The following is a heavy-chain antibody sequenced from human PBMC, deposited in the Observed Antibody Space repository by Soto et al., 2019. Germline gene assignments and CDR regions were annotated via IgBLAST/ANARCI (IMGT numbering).Heavy chain of an antibody. CDR2: INHSGST. D-gene: IGHD6-13*01. J-gene: IGHJ4*02. CDR3: AGDLPSSSPF. V-gene: IGHV4-34*01. Sequence: SETLSLTCAVDGGSVSGYYWTWIRQPPGKGLEWIGEINHSGSTKYSPSLKSRVTMSVDTSTNQISLKLTSVTAADTAVYYCAGDLPSSSPFWGQGALVTVSS. CDR1: GGSVSGYY.